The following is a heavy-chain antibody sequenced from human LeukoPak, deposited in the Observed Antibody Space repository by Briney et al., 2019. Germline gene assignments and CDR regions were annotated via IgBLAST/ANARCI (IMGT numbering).Heavy chain of an antibody. CDR2: INPSGGST. J-gene: IGHJ6*02. Sequence: ASVKVSCKASGYTFTSYYMHWVRQAPGQGLEWMGIINPSGGSTSYAQKFQGRVTMTRDTSTSTVYMELSSLRSEDTAVYYCARVSRSSGWYLGRYYYYGMDVWGQGTTVTVSS. D-gene: IGHD6-19*01. CDR3: ARVSRSSGWYLGRYYYYGMDV. CDR1: GYTFTSYY. V-gene: IGHV1-46*01.